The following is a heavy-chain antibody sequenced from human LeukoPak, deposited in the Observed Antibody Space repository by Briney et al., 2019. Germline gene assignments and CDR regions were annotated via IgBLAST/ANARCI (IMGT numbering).Heavy chain of an antibody. CDR1: GGTFSSYA. CDR3: ARGDTAMVIGFDY. Sequence: SVKVSCKASGGTFSSYAISWVRQAPRQGLEWMGRIIPIFGIANYAQKFQGRVTITTDESTSTAYMELSSLRSEDTAVYYCARGDTAMVIGFDYWGQGTLVTVSS. J-gene: IGHJ4*02. CDR2: IIPIFGIA. V-gene: IGHV1-69*05. D-gene: IGHD5-18*01.